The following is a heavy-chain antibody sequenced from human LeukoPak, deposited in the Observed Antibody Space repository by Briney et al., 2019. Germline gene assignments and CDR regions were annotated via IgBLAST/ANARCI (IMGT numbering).Heavy chain of an antibody. CDR3: AKDRGGMITFGGVIVPSDY. J-gene: IGHJ4*02. D-gene: IGHD3-16*02. CDR2: ISSSSSTI. Sequence: GGSLRLSCAASGFTFSSYSMNWVRQAPGKGLEWVSYISSSSSTIYYADSVKGRFTISRDNAKNSLYLQMNSLRAEDTAVYYCAKDRGGMITFGGVIVPSDYWGQGTLVTVSS. V-gene: IGHV3-48*01. CDR1: GFTFSSYS.